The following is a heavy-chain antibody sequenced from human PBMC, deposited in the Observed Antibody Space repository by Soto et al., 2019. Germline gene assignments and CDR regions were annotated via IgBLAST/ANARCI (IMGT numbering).Heavy chain of an antibody. Sequence: PGGSMRLSCAASGFTFSDYYMSWTRQAPGKGREWVSYISSSGSTIYYADSVKGRFTISRDNAKNSLYLQMNSLRAEDTAVYYCARDIRRLTRQHPSDYWGQATLVTVSS. J-gene: IGHJ4*02. CDR2: ISSSGSTI. CDR1: GFTFSDYY. D-gene: IGHD3-16*01. CDR3: ARDIRRLTRQHPSDY. V-gene: IGHV3-11*01.